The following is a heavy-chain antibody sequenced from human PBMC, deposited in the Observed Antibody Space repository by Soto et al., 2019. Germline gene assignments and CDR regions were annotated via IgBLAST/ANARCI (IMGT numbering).Heavy chain of an antibody. Sequence: GGSLRLSCVASGFCCSKYSMNWVRQAPGKRLEWVHSITERRNYIYYAASVKGRLTISRDNAISSVSLQLNRTRPDDTAVYYRANFPSCTSSTCLDYWGRGTLVTV. CDR1: GFCCSKYS. V-gene: IGHV3-21*06. CDR3: ANFPSCTSSTCLDY. CDR2: ITERRNYI. D-gene: IGHD2-8*01. J-gene: IGHJ4*02.